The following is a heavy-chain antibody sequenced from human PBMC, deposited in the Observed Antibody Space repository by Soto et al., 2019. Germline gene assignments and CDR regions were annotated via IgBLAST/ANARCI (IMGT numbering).Heavy chain of an antibody. CDR3: ARVAGHPLHGARDDGLDV. CDR1: GFTFSTES. V-gene: IGHV3-48*02. D-gene: IGHD6-19*01. Sequence: EVQLVESGGGLVQPGGSLRLSCAASGFTFSTESMSWVRQAPGKGLEWISYISSSSSTIYYADSVKGRFSISRDNARNSXSLQMNSLRDEDTAAYYCARVAGHPLHGARDDGLDVWGQGSTVTVSS. CDR2: ISSSSSTI. J-gene: IGHJ6*02.